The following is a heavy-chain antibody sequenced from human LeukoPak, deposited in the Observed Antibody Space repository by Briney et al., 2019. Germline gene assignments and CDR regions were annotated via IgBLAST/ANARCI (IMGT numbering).Heavy chain of an antibody. J-gene: IGHJ6*02. CDR1: GFTFSNYD. D-gene: IGHD2/OR15-2a*01. CDR3: LRDCNNIRCSGARMDV. CDR2: IGTVGDT. Sequence: GESLRLSCAASGFTFSNYDMHWVRQATGKGLEWVSSIGTVGDTYYSDSVKGRFTISRENAKNSWYLQMSSLRAGDTAVYYCLRDCNNIRCSGARMDVWGQGTTVIVFS. V-gene: IGHV3-13*01.